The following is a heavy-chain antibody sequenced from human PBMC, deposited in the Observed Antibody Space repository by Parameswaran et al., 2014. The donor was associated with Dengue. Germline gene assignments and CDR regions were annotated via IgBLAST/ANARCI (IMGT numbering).Heavy chain of an antibody. CDR3: AREGLAYYYDSSGYYDY. Sequence: PGASVKVSCKASGYTFTGYYMHWVRQAPGQGLEWMGWINPNSGGTNYAQKFQGWVTMTRDTSISTAYMELSRLRSDDTAVYYRAREGLAYYYDSSGYYDYWGQGTLVTVSS. J-gene: IGHJ4*02. CDR2: INPNSGGT. V-gene: IGHV1-2*04. CDR1: GYTFTGYY. D-gene: IGHD3-22*01.